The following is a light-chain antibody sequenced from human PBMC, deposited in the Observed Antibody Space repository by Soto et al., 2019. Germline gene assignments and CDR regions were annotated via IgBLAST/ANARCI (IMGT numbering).Light chain of an antibody. CDR1: QSISSW. Sequence: DIPMTQSPSTLSSSVGDRVTITCRASQSISSWLAWYQQKPGKAPKRLIYKASYLESGVPSRFSGSGSGTEFTLTISSLQPDDFATYYCQQYNIYSPRNPFGQGTKGEIK. V-gene: IGKV1-5*03. CDR3: QQYNIYSPRNP. CDR2: KAS. J-gene: IGKJ1*01.